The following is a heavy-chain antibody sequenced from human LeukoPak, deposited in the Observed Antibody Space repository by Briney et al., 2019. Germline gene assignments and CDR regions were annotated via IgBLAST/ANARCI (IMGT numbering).Heavy chain of an antibody. Sequence: SETLSLTCAVYGGSFSGYYWSWIRQPPGKGLEWIGEINHSGSTNYNPSLKSRVTISVDTSKNQFSLKLSSVTAADTAVYYCARHGVFLRQGYSYGPGRLWYYFDYWGQGTLVTVSS. CDR2: INHSGST. CDR1: GGSFSGYY. D-gene: IGHD5-18*01. CDR3: ARHGVFLRQGYSYGPGRLWYYFDY. J-gene: IGHJ4*02. V-gene: IGHV4-34*01.